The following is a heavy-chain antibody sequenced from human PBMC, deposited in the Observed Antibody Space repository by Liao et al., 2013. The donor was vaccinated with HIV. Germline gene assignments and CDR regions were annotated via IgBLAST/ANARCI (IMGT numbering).Heavy chain of an antibody. J-gene: IGHJ2*01. CDR1: GDSTKFQF. V-gene: IGHV4-4*07. Sequence: QAQLQESGPRLVRPSETLSLTCTVSGDSTKFQFWNWIRQPAGKGLEWIGRMHISGATSISPSLRGRLTMSIDMSEKHFSLKLNSVTAADTALYYCARSYDFWSGYFDLWGRGTLVTVSS. D-gene: IGHD3-3*01. CDR2: MHISGAT. CDR3: ARSYDFWSGYFDL.